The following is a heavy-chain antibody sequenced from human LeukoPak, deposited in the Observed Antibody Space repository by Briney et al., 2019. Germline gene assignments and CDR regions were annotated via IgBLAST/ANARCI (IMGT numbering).Heavy chain of an antibody. CDR2: ISAYNGNT. Sequence: ASVKVSCKASGYTFTSYGISWVRQAPGQGLEWMGWISAYNGNTNYAQKLQGRVTMTTDTSTSTAYMELRSLRSEDTAVYYCARGGYCSSTSCRDAFDIWGQGTMVTVSS. D-gene: IGHD2-2*01. J-gene: IGHJ3*02. V-gene: IGHV1-18*01. CDR3: ARGGYCSSTSCRDAFDI. CDR1: GYTFTSYG.